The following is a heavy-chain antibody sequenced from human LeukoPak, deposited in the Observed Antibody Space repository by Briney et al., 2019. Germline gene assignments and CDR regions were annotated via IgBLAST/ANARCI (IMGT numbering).Heavy chain of an antibody. CDR2: ISYDGSNK. Sequence: GGSLRLSCADSGFTFSSYGMHWVRQAPGKGLEWVAVISYDGSNKYYADSVKGRFTISRDNSKNTLYLQMNSLRAEDTAVYYCARDLDYYDSSGYYPTGYYYGMDVWGQGTTVTVSS. D-gene: IGHD3-22*01. V-gene: IGHV3-30*03. CDR1: GFTFSSYG. CDR3: ARDLDYYDSSGYYPTGYYYGMDV. J-gene: IGHJ6*02.